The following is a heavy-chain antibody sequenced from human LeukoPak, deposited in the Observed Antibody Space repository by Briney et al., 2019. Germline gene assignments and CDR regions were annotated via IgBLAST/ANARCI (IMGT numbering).Heavy chain of an antibody. D-gene: IGHD4-17*01. Sequence: SETLSLTCTVSGGSISSSSYFWGWIRQPPVKGLEWIGSIYYSGSTYYNPSLKSRVTISVDTSKNQFSLKLSSVTAADTAVYYCARGARGVTTFSAFDIWGQGTMVTVSS. CDR1: GGSISSSSYF. CDR2: IYYSGST. J-gene: IGHJ3*02. V-gene: IGHV4-39*07. CDR3: ARGARGVTTFSAFDI.